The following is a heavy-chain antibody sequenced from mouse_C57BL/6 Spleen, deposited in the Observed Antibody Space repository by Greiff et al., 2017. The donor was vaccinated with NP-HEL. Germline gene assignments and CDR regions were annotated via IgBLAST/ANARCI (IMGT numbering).Heavy chain of an antibody. V-gene: IGHV1-55*01. CDR3: ARNTVVPDY. J-gene: IGHJ2*01. CDR1: GYTFTSYW. CDR2: IYPGSGST. Sequence: QVHVKQPGAELVKPGASVKMSCKASGYTFTSYWITWVKQRPGQGLEWIGDIYPGSGSTNYNEKFKSKATLTVDTSSSTAYMQLSSLTSEDSAVYYCARNTVVPDYWGQGTTLTVSS. D-gene: IGHD1-1*01.